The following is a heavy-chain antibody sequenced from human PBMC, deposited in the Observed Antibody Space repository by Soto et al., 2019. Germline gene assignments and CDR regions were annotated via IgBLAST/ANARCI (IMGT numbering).Heavy chain of an antibody. V-gene: IGHV4-30-2*01. Sequence: SETLSLTCGVSGGSSRSGGYSWSWVRQPPGKGLEWIGYIYHSGNTYYNPSLKSRVTISEDRSKNELSLKLTSVTAADTAVYYCARVPDVWGQGTTVPVSS. CDR1: GGSSRSGGYS. CDR3: ARVPDV. J-gene: IGHJ6*02. CDR2: IYHSGNT.